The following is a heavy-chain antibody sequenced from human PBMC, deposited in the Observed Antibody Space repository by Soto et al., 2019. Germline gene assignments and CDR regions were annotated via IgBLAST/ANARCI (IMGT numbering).Heavy chain of an antibody. CDR3: AREANIVGATKYDY. D-gene: IGHD1-26*01. J-gene: IGHJ4*02. V-gene: IGHV1-69*01. CDR1: GGTFSSYA. Sequence: VKVSCKASGGTFSSYAISWVRQAPGQGLEWMGGIIPIFGTANYAQKFQGRVTITADESTSTAYMELSSLRSEDTAVYYCAREANIVGATKYDYWGQGTLVTVSS. CDR2: IIPIFGTA.